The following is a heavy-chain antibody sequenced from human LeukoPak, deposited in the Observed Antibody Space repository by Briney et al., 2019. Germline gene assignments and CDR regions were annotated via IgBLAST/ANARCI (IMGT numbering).Heavy chain of an antibody. CDR1: GYTFTVYY. CDR2: INPNSGGT. V-gene: IGHV1-2*06. Sequence: ASVKVSCKASGYTFTVYYMHWVRQAPGQGVEWMGRINPNSGGTNYAQKFQGRVTMTRETSISTAYMALSRLRSDDTAVYYCARDGGGITFGGVIVRPDYWGQGTLVTVSS. J-gene: IGHJ4*02. D-gene: IGHD3-16*02. CDR3: ARDGGGITFGGVIVRPDY.